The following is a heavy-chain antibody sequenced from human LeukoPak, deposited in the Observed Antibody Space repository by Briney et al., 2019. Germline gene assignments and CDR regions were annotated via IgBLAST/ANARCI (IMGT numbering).Heavy chain of an antibody. CDR1: GFTFSSYA. V-gene: IGHV3-30-3*01. Sequence: GGSLRLSCAASGFTFSSYAMHWVRQAPGKGLEWVAVISYDGSNKYYADSVKGRFTISRDNSKNTLYLQMNSLRAEDTAVYYCARERRSSGWLDYWGQGTLVTVSS. D-gene: IGHD6-19*01. CDR3: ARERRSSGWLDY. J-gene: IGHJ4*02. CDR2: ISYDGSNK.